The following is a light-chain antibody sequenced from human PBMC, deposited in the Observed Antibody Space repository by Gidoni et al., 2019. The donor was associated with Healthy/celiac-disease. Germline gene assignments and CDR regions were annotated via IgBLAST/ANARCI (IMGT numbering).Light chain of an antibody. CDR1: QSLLHSNGYNY. J-gene: IGKJ3*01. V-gene: IGKV2-28*01. CDR3: RQALQTPFT. CDR2: LGS. Sequence: VLTQSPLSLPVTPGEPASISCRSSQSLLHSNGYNYLDWYLQKPGQSPQLLLYLGSNRAAGVPERFSGSGSGTEFTLKISRVEAEDVGVYYCRQALQTPFTFGPGTKVDIK.